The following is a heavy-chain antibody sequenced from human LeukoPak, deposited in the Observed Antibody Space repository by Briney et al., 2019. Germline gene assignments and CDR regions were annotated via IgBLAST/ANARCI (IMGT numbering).Heavy chain of an antibody. CDR2: IIPIFGTA. CDR3: ARGYSSSWYVGNYYYMGV. Sequence: GASVKVSCKASGGTFSSYAISWVRQAPGQGLEWMGGIIPIFGTANYAQKFQGRVTITADESTSTAYMELSSLRSEDTAVYYCARGYSSSWYVGNYYYMGVWGKGTTVTISS. V-gene: IGHV1-69*13. J-gene: IGHJ6*03. CDR1: GGTFSSYA. D-gene: IGHD6-13*01.